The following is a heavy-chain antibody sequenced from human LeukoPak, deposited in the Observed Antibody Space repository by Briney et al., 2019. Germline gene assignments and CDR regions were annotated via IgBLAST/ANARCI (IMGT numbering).Heavy chain of an antibody. CDR1: GYTFTAYY. Sequence: ASVKVSCKASGYTFTAYYIHWVRQAPGQGLEWMGWINPNSGGTNYTQKFQGRVTMTRDTSISTAYMELSRLRSDDTAVYYCARGHDSSGYYTTNLNYYFDYWGQGTLVTVSS. D-gene: IGHD3-22*01. CDR2: INPNSGGT. J-gene: IGHJ4*02. CDR3: ARGHDSSGYYTTNLNYYFDY. V-gene: IGHV1-2*02.